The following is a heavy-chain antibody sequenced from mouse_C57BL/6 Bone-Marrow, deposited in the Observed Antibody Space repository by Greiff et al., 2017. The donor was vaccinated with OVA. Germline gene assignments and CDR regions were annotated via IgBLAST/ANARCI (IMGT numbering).Heavy chain of an antibody. CDR1: GFTFSDYG. V-gene: IGHV5-15*01. Sequence: EVQGVESGGGLVQPGGSLKLSCAASGFTFSDYGMAWVRQAPRKGPEWVAFISNLAYSIYYADTVTGRFTISRENAKNTLYLEMSSLRSEDTAMYYCARLGGYYTYYAMDYWGQGTSVTVSS. CDR3: ARLGGYYTYYAMDY. CDR2: ISNLAYSI. J-gene: IGHJ4*01. D-gene: IGHD2-3*01.